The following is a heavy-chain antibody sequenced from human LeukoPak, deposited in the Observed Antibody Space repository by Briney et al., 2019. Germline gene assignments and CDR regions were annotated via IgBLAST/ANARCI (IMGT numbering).Heavy chain of an antibody. D-gene: IGHD6-19*01. CDR1: GYTFTGYY. J-gene: IGHJ4*02. CDR2: INPNSGGT. Sequence: VASVKVSCKASGYTFTGYYMHWVRQAPGQGLEWMGRINPNSGGTNYAQKFQGRVTMTRDTSNSTAYMELSRLRSDDTAVYYCARDWQWPEGDYWGQGTQVTVSS. CDR3: ARDWQWPEGDY. V-gene: IGHV1-2*06.